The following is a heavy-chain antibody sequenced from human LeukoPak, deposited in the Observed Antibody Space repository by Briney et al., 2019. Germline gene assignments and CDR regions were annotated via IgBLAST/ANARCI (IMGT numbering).Heavy chain of an antibody. D-gene: IGHD1-26*01. J-gene: IGHJ4*02. Sequence: GGSLRLSCAASGFTFSSYGMHWVRQAPGKGLEWVAVIWYDGSNKYYADSVKGRFTISRDNSKNTLYLQMNSLRAEDTAVYYCARDDGGGSYTDYWGQGTLVTVSS. V-gene: IGHV3-33*01. CDR1: GFTFSSYG. CDR2: IWYDGSNK. CDR3: ARDDGGGSYTDY.